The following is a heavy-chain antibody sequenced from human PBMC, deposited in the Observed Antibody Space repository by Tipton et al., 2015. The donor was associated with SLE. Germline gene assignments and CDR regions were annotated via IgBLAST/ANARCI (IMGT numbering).Heavy chain of an antibody. CDR2: ISNTGTYI. CDR3: ARVMLGTSGSDL. D-gene: IGHD3-10*02. Sequence: SLRLSCAASGFTFSSFYMTWVRQAPGKGLEWVSSISNTGTYIYYADSMKGRFTISRDNAKNSLYLQMNSLRAEDTAVYYCARVMLGTSGSDLWGRGTLVTVSS. J-gene: IGHJ2*01. V-gene: IGHV3-21*06. CDR1: GFTFSSFY.